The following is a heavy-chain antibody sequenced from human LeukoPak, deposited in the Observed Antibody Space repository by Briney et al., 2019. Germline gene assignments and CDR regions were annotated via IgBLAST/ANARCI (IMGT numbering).Heavy chain of an antibody. D-gene: IGHD2-15*01. CDR1: GGSISSYY. J-gene: IGHJ5*02. Sequence: SETLSLTCTVSGGSISSYYWSWIRQPAGKGLEWIGRIYTSGSTNYNPSLKSRVTMSVDTSKNQFSLKLSSVTAADTAVYYCARDLRGYCSGGSCRYNWFDPWSQGTLVTVSS. CDR2: IYTSGST. V-gene: IGHV4-4*07. CDR3: ARDLRGYCSGGSCRYNWFDP.